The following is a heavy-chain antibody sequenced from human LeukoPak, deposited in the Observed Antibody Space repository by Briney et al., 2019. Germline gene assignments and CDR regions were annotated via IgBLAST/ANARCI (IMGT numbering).Heavy chain of an antibody. V-gene: IGHV3-73*01. CDR2: IRSKANSYAT. Sequence: PGGSLRLSCVASGFAFSGSAMHWVRRASGKGLEWVGRIRSKANSYATSYAASVNGRFTISRDDSKNTAYLQMNSLKTEDTAVYYCARDYSFDYWGQGTLVTVSS. CDR3: ARDYSFDY. CDR1: GFAFSGSA. J-gene: IGHJ4*02.